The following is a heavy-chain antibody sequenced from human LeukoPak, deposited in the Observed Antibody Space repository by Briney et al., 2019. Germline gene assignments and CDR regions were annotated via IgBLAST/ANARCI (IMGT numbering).Heavy chain of an antibody. CDR3: ARGYDMDH. Sequence: PGGSLRLSCAASGFFVSNNYMSWVRQAPGKGLEWVSVIYSGGDTYYADSVKGRFTISRDNSKNTLYLQMNRLRAEDTAIYYCARGYDMDHWGQGTLVTVSS. CDR1: GFFVSNNY. D-gene: IGHD3-22*01. V-gene: IGHV3-53*01. J-gene: IGHJ4*02. CDR2: IYSGGDT.